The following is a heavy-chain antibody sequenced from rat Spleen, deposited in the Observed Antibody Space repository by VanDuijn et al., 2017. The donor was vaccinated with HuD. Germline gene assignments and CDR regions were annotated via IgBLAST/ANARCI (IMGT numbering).Heavy chain of an antibody. V-gene: IGHV5-29*01. Sequence: EVQLVESDGGLVQPGRSLELSCTASGFTFSDYYMAWVRQAPTKGLEWLATISYDGSSTYYRDSVKGRFTISRDNAKNTLCLQIDTLTSGDTATYFCTRRGFLSDWYFDCWCPGTMVTVSS. J-gene: IGHJ1*01. CDR3: TRRGFLSDWYFDC. CDR2: ISYDGSST. CDR1: GFTFSDYY. D-gene: IGHD1-7*01.